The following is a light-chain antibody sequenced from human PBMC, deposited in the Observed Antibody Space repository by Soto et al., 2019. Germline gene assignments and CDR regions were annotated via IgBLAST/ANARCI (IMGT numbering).Light chain of an antibody. V-gene: IGKV1-27*01. J-gene: IGKJ4*01. CDR3: QSYYGAPFT. Sequence: DIQMTQSPSSLSASVGDRVTITCRASQGVTNCLAWYQQKPGKVPKLLIYAASTLQSGVPSRFSGSGSVTDFTLTISSLQPEDVATYYCQSYYGAPFTFGGGTKVEIK. CDR2: AAS. CDR1: QGVTNC.